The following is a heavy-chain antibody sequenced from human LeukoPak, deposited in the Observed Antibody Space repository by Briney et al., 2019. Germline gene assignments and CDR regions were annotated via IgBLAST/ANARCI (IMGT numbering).Heavy chain of an antibody. CDR1: GYSFTSYW. D-gene: IGHD1-1*01. J-gene: IGHJ5*02. V-gene: IGHV5-10-1*01. Sequence: GESLKISCKGSGYSFTSYWIGWVRQMPGKGLEWMGRIDPSDSYTNYSPSFQGHVTISADKSISTAYLQWSSLKASDTAMYYCARHSVPANNWFDPWGQGTLVTVSS. CDR3: ARHSVPANNWFDP. CDR2: IDPSDSYT.